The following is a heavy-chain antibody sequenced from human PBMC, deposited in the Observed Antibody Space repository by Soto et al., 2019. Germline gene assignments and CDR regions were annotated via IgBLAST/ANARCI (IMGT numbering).Heavy chain of an antibody. CDR1: GFTFSSYA. D-gene: IGHD2-15*01. J-gene: IGHJ4*02. V-gene: IGHV3-23*01. Sequence: GRSLRLSCAASGFTFSSYAMSWVRQAPGKGLEWVSAISGSGGSTYYADSVKGRFTISRDNSKNTLYLQMNSLRAEDTAVYYCAKETLIVVVVAAMDYWGQGTLVTVSS. CDR3: AKETLIVVVVAAMDY. CDR2: ISGSGGST.